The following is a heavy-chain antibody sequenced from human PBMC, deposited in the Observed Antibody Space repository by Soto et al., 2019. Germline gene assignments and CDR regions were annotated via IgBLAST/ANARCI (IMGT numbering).Heavy chain of an antibody. CDR1: RSIFSNYG. CDR2: LWFDASNK. V-gene: IGHV3-33*01. Sequence: PGGSLRLSGAASRSIFSNYGMHWLRQAPGKGLERVAILWFDASNKYYADSVKGRFTISRDNSKNTLYLQMNSLRVEDTAVYYCVRESHPSYYFDSWGQGT. J-gene: IGHJ4*02. CDR3: VRESHPSYYFDS.